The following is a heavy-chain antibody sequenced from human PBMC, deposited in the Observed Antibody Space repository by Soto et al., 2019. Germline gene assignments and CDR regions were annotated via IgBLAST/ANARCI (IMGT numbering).Heavy chain of an antibody. CDR3: VSLARYSTGASFYAHSAMDV. V-gene: IGHV4-39*01. CDR1: GGSISSRSYS. Sequence: QLKLQESGPGLVKPSETLSLTCSVSGGSISSRSYSWGWLRQPPGKGLEWIVTIYYSGSSNYDPSPNCRVTISVDTSTDQFSLKLSSVTEEDTALYYRVSLARYSTGASFYAHSAMDVWGQGTTATVSS. J-gene: IGHJ6*02. CDR2: IYYSGSS. D-gene: IGHD2-8*02.